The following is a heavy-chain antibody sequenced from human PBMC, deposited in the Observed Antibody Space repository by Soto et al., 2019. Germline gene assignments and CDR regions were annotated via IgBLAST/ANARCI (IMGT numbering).Heavy chain of an antibody. D-gene: IGHD6-13*01. CDR1: GFDFSNHY. CDR3: ARDGGSSSSWLDF. V-gene: IGHV3-11*01. CDR2: ISSSGRTI. Sequence: QVQLVQSGGGLVKPGGSLRLSCAASGFDFSNHYMIWIRQAPGKGLEWVSYISSSGRTIYDSESVKGRFTISRYNANNPLFLQMNSLRVEDTAIYYCARDGGSSSSWLDFWGQGSLVTVAS. J-gene: IGHJ4*02.